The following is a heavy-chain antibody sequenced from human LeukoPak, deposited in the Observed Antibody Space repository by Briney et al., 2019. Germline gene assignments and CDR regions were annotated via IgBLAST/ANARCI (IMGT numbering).Heavy chain of an antibody. CDR1: GYTFTSYD. CDR2: MNPNSGNT. Sequence: ASVTVSCKASGYTFTSYDINWVRQAPGQGLEWMGWMNPNSGNTGYAQKFQGRVTMTRNTSISTAYMELSSLRSEDTAVYYCARSGDYGDAFDIWGQGTMVTVSS. J-gene: IGHJ3*02. D-gene: IGHD4/OR15-4a*01. CDR3: ARSGDYGDAFDI. V-gene: IGHV1-8*01.